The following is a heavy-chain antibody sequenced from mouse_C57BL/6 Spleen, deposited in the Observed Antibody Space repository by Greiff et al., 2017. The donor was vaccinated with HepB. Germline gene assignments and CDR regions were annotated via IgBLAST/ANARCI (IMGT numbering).Heavy chain of an antibody. CDR2: IHPNSGST. J-gene: IGHJ3*01. CDR1: GYTFTSYW. Sequence: VQLQQSGAELVKPGASVKLSCKASGYTFTSYWMHWVKQRPGQGLEWIGMIHPNSGSTNYNEKFKSKATLTVDKSSSTAYMQLSSLTSEDSAVYYCAREGNRGPWFAYWGQGTLVTVSA. V-gene: IGHV1-64*01. CDR3: AREGNRGPWFAY. D-gene: IGHD2-1*01.